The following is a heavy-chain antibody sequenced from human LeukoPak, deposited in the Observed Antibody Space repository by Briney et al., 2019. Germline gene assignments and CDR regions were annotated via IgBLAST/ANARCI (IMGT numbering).Heavy chain of an antibody. V-gene: IGHV4-4*07. CDR3: VRVDCSSTSCYGNWFDP. CDR2: IYTSGST. D-gene: IGHD2-2*01. CDR1: GGSISSYY. J-gene: IGHJ5*02. Sequence: PSETLSLTCTVSGGSISSYYWSWIRQPAGKGLEWIGRIYTSGSTNYNPSLKSRVTMSVDTSKNQFSLKLSSVTAADTAVYYCVRVDCSSTSCYGNWFDPWGQGTLVTVSS.